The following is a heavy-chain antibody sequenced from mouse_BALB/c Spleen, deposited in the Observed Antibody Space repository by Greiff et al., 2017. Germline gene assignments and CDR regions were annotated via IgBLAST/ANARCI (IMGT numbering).Heavy chain of an antibody. CDR2: ISNGGGST. V-gene: IGHV5-12-2*01. CDR3: ARHNYYGNYDHAMDY. Sequence: DVKLVESGGGLVQPGGSLKLSCAASGFTFSSYTMSWVRQTPEKRLEWVAYISNGGGSTYYPDTVKGRFTISRDNAKNTLYLQMSSLKSEDTAMYYCARHNYYGNYDHAMDYWGQGTSVTVSS. CDR1: GFTFSSYT. D-gene: IGHD2-1*01. J-gene: IGHJ4*01.